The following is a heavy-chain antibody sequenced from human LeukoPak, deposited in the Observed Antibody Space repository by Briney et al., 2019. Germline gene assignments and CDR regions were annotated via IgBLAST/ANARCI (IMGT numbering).Heavy chain of an antibody. Sequence: GGSLRLSCAASGFTFSSYGMHWVRQAPGKGLEWVAVISYDGSNKYYADSVKGRFTISRDNSKNTLYLQMNSLRPEDTAVYYCAKDHCGGDCYRFDPWGQGTLVTVSS. J-gene: IGHJ5*02. V-gene: IGHV3-30*18. CDR1: GFTFSSYG. D-gene: IGHD2-21*02. CDR2: ISYDGSNK. CDR3: AKDHCGGDCYRFDP.